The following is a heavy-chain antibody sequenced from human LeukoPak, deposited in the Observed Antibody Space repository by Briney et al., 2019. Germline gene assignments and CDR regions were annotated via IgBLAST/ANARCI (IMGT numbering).Heavy chain of an antibody. CDR3: ASVAAAGVWFPCDP. J-gene: IGHJ5*02. V-gene: IGHV1-69*13. CDR2: IIPIFGTA. CDR1: GGTFSSYA. D-gene: IGHD6-13*01. Sequence: GASVKVSCKASGGTFSSYAISWVRQAPGQGLEWMGGIIPIFGTANYAQKFQGRVTITADESTSTAYMELSSLRSEDTAVYYCASVAAAGVWFPCDPWGQGTLVTVSS.